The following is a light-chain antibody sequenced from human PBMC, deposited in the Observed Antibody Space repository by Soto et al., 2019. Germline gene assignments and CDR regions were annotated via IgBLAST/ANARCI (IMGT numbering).Light chain of an antibody. CDR2: AAT. CDR3: LQHNFYPLA. V-gene: IGKV1-17*02. J-gene: IGKJ3*01. Sequence: DIQMTQSPSSLSASVGDRVTITCRASGDIRKDVGWYQQEPGKAPKRLIYAATSLQSGVLSRYSASKSGTDFILPISNLLPEDFAASYCLQHNFYPLAFGPGTKVDV. CDR1: GDIRKD.